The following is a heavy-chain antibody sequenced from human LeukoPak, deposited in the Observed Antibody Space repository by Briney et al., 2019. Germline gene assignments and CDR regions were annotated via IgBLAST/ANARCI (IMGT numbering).Heavy chain of an antibody. Sequence: ASVKVSCKASGYTFTGYYIHWVRQAPGQGLEWMGRINPNSGGPNYAQKFQGRVTMTRDTSISTAYMELSRLRSDDTAVYYCAREWSYGDHYDYWGQGTLVTVSS. CDR1: GYTFTGYY. CDR2: INPNSGGP. V-gene: IGHV1-2*06. CDR3: AREWSYGDHYDY. J-gene: IGHJ4*02. D-gene: IGHD4-17*01.